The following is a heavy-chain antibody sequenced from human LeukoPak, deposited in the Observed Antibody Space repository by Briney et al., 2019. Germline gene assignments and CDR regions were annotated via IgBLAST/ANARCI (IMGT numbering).Heavy chain of an antibody. CDR2: ISSSSSYI. D-gene: IGHD4-11*01. CDR1: GFTFSSYN. CDR3: ARGTPTTRDFDY. V-gene: IGHV3-21*01. J-gene: IGHJ4*02. Sequence: GGSLRLSCAASGFTFSSYNMNWVRQAPGKGLEWVSSISSSSSYIYYADSLKGRFTISRDNAKNSLFLQMNSLRAEDTAVYYCARGTPTTRDFDYWGQGTPVTVSS.